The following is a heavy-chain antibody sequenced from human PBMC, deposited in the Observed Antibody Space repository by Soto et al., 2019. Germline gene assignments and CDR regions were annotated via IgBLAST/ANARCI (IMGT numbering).Heavy chain of an antibody. CDR2: ISGSGGST. D-gene: IGHD2-15*01. V-gene: IGHV3-23*01. CDR3: AKDPRYCSGGSCPYPPYYFDY. CDR1: GFTFSSYA. J-gene: IGHJ4*02. Sequence: GGSLRLSCAASGFTFSSYAMSWVRQAPGKGLEWVSAISGSGGSTYYADSVKGRFTISRDNSKNTLYLQMNSLRAEDTAVYYCAKDPRYCSGGSCPYPPYYFDYWGQGTLVTVSS.